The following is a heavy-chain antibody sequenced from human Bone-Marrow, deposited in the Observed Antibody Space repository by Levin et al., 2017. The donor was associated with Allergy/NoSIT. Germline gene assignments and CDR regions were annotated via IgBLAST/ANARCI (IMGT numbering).Heavy chain of an antibody. J-gene: IGHJ4*02. CDR2: ISAYNGNT. Sequence: ASVKVSCKASGYTFTSYGISWVRQAPGQGLEWMGWISAYNGNTNYAQKLQGRVTMTTDTSTSTAYMELRSLRSDDTAVYYCARDLQELGYCSSTSCPYFDYWGQGTLVTVSS. D-gene: IGHD2-2*01. V-gene: IGHV1-18*01. CDR1: GYTFTSYG. CDR3: ARDLQELGYCSSTSCPYFDY.